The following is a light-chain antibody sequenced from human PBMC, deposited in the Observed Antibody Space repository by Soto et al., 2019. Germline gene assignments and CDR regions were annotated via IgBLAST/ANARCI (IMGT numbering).Light chain of an antibody. V-gene: IGKV4-1*01. CDR1: QSVLYSSNNKNY. J-gene: IGKJ2*01. Sequence: DIVMTQSPDSLAVSLGERATINCKSSQSVLYSSNNKNYLAWYQQKPGQPPKLLIYWASTRESGVPDRFSGSGSGTDFTLTIXSLQAEDVAVYYCQQYYSTPYTFGQGTKLEIK. CDR2: WAS. CDR3: QQYYSTPYT.